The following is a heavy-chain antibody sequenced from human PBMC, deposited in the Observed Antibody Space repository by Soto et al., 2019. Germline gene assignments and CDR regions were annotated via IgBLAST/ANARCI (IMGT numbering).Heavy chain of an antibody. D-gene: IGHD3-16*01. J-gene: IGHJ3*02. CDR3: ARDWGDAFDI. Sequence: SETLSLTCTVSGGSISSGGYYWSWIRQHPGKGLEWIGYIYYSGSTNYNPSLKSRVTISVDTSKNQFSLKLSPVTAADTAVYYCARDWGDAFDIWGQGTMVTVSS. CDR2: IYYSGST. CDR1: GGSISSGGYY. V-gene: IGHV4-61*08.